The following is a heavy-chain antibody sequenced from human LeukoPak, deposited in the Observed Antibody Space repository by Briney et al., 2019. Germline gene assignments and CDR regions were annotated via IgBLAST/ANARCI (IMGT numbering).Heavy chain of an antibody. J-gene: IGHJ6*03. CDR1: SYTFTRYG. D-gene: IGHD4-11*01. V-gene: IGHV1-18*01. CDR2: ISGYNGNT. CDR3: ARGRVSSSTWHSTYYYYFYMDV. Sequence: ASVKVSCKASSYTFTRYGISWVRQAPGQGLEWMGWISGYNGNTNYAQKFQGRVSMTADTSTSTAYMELRSLRSDDTAVYYCARGRVSSSTWHSTYYYYFYMDVWGKGTTVTVSS.